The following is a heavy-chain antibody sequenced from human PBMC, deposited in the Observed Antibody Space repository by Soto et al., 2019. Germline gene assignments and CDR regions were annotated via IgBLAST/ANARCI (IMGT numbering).Heavy chain of an antibody. V-gene: IGHV4-34*01. CDR3: ARGRFSGMDV. CDR1: GGSFSGYY. CDR2: INHSGST. Sequence: PSETLSLTCAVYGGSFSGYYWSWIRQPPGKGLEWIGEINHSGSTNYNPSLKSRVTISVDTSKNQFSLKLSSVTAADTAVYYCARGRFSGMDVWGQGTTVTVSS. J-gene: IGHJ6*02.